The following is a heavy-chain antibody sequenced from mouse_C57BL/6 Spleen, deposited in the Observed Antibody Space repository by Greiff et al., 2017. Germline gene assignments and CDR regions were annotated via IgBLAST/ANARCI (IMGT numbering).Heavy chain of an antibody. CDR1: GYSFTSGAY. Sequence: LVESGRGFVKPSQSLSLTCSVSGYSFTSGAYSNCLRPLPGNKLELTGYISYGGSNNSHPSLKKRISITSDTSKNQFYLKLNTVTTDDTATYYCSRDDYYGRGVWGQGTTLTVSS. J-gene: IGHJ2*01. CDR3: SRDDYYGRGV. V-gene: IGHV3-6*01. D-gene: IGHD1-1*01. CDR2: ISYGGSN.